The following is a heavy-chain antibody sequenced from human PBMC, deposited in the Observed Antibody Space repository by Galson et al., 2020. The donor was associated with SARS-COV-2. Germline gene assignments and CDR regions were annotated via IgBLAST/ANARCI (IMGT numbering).Heavy chain of an antibody. Sequence: SETLSLTCSVSGGSISSTSDHWVWISQPPGKGLEWIGYVYYSGTTYYNPSLQSRVTIFVDTSKNQFSLKLSSVTAADTAVYYCARWYCSSTTCLRAFDYWGQGTLVTVSS. CDR2: VYYSGTT. J-gene: IGHJ4*02. CDR3: ARWYCSSTTCLRAFDY. V-gene: IGHV4-39*01. CDR1: GGSISSTSDH. D-gene: IGHD2-2*01.